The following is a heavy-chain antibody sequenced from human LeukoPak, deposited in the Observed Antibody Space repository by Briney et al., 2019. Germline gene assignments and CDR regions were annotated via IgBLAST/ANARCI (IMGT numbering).Heavy chain of an antibody. CDR2: IKSKTDGGTT. V-gene: IGHV3-15*01. CDR1: GFTFSNAW. Sequence: PGGSLRLSCAASGFTFSNAWMSWVRQAPGKGLEWVGRIKSKTDGGTTDYAAPVKGRFTISRDDSKNTLYLQMNSLKTEDTAVYYCTTLYYYGSGSFLEGYYYYGMDVWGQGTTVTVSS. D-gene: IGHD3-10*01. CDR3: TTLYYYGSGSFLEGYYYYGMDV. J-gene: IGHJ6*02.